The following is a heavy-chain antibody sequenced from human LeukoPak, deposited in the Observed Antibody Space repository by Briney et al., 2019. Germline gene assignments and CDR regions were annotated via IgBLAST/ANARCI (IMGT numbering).Heavy chain of an antibody. Sequence: SETLSLTCTVSGGSISSYYWSWTRQPPGKGLEWIGYIYYSGSTNYNPSLKSRVTISVDTSKNQFSLKLSSVTAADTAVYYCARGSSGIVGATPHYYFDYWGQGTLVTVSS. CDR2: IYYSGST. V-gene: IGHV4-59*01. CDR1: GGSISSYY. CDR3: ARGSSGIVGATPHYYFDY. D-gene: IGHD1-26*01. J-gene: IGHJ4*02.